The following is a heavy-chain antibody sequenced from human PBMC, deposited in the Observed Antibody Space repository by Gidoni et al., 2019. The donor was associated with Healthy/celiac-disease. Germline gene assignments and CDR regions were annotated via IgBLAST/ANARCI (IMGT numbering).Heavy chain of an antibody. D-gene: IGHD3-3*01. CDR1: GFTFSSYA. CDR3: ASHGWSGQLYYYYGMDV. Sequence: QVQLVESGGGVVQPGRSLRLSCAASGFTFSSYAMHWVRQAPGKGLEWVAVISYDGSNKYYADSVKGRFTISRDNSKNTLYLQMNSLRAEDTAVYYCASHGWSGQLYYYYGMDVWGQGTTVTVSS. V-gene: IGHV3-30*01. J-gene: IGHJ6*02. CDR2: ISYDGSNK.